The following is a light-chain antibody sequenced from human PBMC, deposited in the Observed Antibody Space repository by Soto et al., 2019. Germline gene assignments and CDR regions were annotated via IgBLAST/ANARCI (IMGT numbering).Light chain of an antibody. Sequence: DVQMTQSPSSLSASVGDTITINCQATQDISNYLNWYQQKPGEAPKLLIYDASKLEPGVPSRFSGSGSGTDFTFTISSLQPEDFATYHCQQYDHLPITFGQGTRLEIK. V-gene: IGKV1-33*01. CDR1: QDISNY. J-gene: IGKJ5*01. CDR3: QQYDHLPIT. CDR2: DAS.